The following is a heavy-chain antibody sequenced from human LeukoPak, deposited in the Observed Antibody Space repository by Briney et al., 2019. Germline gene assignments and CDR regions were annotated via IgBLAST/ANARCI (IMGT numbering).Heavy chain of an antibody. CDR3: AKREAEESGPIDY. CDR2: ISGRGDYT. V-gene: IGHV3-23*01. Sequence: GGSLRLSCAASGFTFTKSAMTWVRQAPGTGLEWVSAISGRGDYTYYAGSVKGRFTISRDNSKNMLYLQMSSLRAEDTAVYYCAKREAEESGPIDYWGQGTLVTVSS. D-gene: IGHD3-3*01. CDR1: GFTFTKSA. J-gene: IGHJ4*02.